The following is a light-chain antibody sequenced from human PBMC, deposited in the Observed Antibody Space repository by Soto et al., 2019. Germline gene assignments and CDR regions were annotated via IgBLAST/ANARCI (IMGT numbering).Light chain of an antibody. CDR1: QGISNY. CDR3: QRYNSAPPLT. V-gene: IGKV1-27*01. CDR2: AAS. J-gene: IGKJ4*01. Sequence: DIQMTQSPSSLPAFVGDRVTMTCRASQGISNYLAWYQQKPGKVPKLLIYAASTLQSGVPSRFSGSGSGTDFTLTISSLQPEDVATYYCQRYNSAPPLTFGGGTKVEIK.